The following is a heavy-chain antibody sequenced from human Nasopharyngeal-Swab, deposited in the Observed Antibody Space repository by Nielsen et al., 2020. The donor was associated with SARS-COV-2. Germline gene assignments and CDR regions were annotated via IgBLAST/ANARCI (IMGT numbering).Heavy chain of an antibody. V-gene: IGHV3-48*04. CDR2: ISSSSSTI. D-gene: IGHD5-18*01. CDR3: ARADRADPPYYYYGMDV. J-gene: IGHJ6*02. Sequence: GRQAPGKGLEWVSYISSSSSTIYYADSVKGRFTISRDNAKNSLYLQMNSLRAEDTAVYYCARADRADPPYYYYGMDVWGQGTPVTVSS.